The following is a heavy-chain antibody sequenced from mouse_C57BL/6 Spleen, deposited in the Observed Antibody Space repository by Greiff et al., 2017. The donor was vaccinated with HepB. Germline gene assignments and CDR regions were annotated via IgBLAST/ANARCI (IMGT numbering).Heavy chain of an antibody. D-gene: IGHD4-1*01. CDR1: GYTFTGYW. Sequence: VQLQESGAELMKPGASVKLSCKASGYTFTGYWIEWVKQRPGHGLEWIGEILPGSGRTNYNEKFKGKATFTADTSSNTAYMQLSSLTTEDSAVYYCGRHWDGGDWFAYWGQGTLVTVSA. CDR2: ILPGSGRT. J-gene: IGHJ3*01. CDR3: GRHWDGGDWFAY. V-gene: IGHV1-9*01.